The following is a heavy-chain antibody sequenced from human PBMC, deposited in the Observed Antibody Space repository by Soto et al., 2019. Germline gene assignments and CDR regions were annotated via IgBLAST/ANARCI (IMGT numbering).Heavy chain of an antibody. J-gene: IGHJ4*02. V-gene: IGHV3-21*01. CDR2: ISSSSSYI. Sequence: GGSLRLSCAASGFTFSSYSMNWVRQAPGKGLEWVSSISSSSSYIYYADSVKGRFTISRDNAKNSLYLQMNSLRAEDTAVYYCARDPRAARPQYYFDYWGQGTLVTVSS. D-gene: IGHD6-6*01. CDR1: GFTFSSYS. CDR3: ARDPRAARPQYYFDY.